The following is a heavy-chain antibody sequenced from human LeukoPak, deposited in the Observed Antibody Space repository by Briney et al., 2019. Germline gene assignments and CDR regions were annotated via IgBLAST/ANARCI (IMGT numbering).Heavy chain of an antibody. Sequence: SETLSLTCTVSGGSITSYFWTWIRPPPGKGLEWIGYIYHSDTTNYNPSLKSRVTISVDTSKNQFSLKLSSVTAVDTAVYYCAQKAPYSPGYSQDWGQGTLVTVSS. D-gene: IGHD2-15*01. CDR1: GGSITSYF. CDR2: IYHSDTT. CDR3: AQKAPYSPGYSQD. J-gene: IGHJ1*01. V-gene: IGHV4-59*01.